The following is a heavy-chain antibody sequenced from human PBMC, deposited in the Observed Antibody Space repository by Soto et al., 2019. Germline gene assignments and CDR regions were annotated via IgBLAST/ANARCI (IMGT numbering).Heavy chain of an antibody. CDR3: ASLAEAGTGRRHH. CDR2: ISSSSSYI. V-gene: IGHV3-21*01. D-gene: IGHD6-13*01. Sequence: GGSLRLSCAASVFTFSSYSMNLVRQAPGKGLEWVSSISSSSSYIYYADSVKGRFTISRDNAKNSLYLQMNSMRAEDTAVYYCASLAEAGTGRRHHWGQGTPVTVSS. CDR1: VFTFSSYS. J-gene: IGHJ5*02.